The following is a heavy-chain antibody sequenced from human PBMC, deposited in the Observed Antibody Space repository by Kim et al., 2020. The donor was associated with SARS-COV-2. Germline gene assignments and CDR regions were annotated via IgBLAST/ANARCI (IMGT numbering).Heavy chain of an antibody. CDR3: AKDFGAGGDYFDY. Sequence: GGSLRLSCAASGFTFSSYGMHWVRQAPGKGLEWVAVISYDGSNKYYADSVKGRFTISRDNSKNTLYLQMNSLRAEDTAVYYCAKDFGAGGDYFDYWGQGTLVTVSS. CDR1: GFTFSSYG. J-gene: IGHJ4*02. V-gene: IGHV3-30*18. D-gene: IGHD3-3*01. CDR2: ISYDGSNK.